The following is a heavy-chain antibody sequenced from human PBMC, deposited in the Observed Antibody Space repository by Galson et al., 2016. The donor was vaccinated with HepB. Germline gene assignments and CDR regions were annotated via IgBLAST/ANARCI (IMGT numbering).Heavy chain of an antibody. CDR2: ISSGSSII. Sequence: SLRLSCAASGFNFNNYTINWVRQAPGKGLEWISYISSGSSIIYYADSVRGRFTISRDSAKNSVYLQMNSLRDEDTAVYYCARSPDSSTWDMSWYFDLWGRDTLVTVSS. D-gene: IGHD6-13*01. J-gene: IGHJ2*01. V-gene: IGHV3-48*02. CDR3: ARSPDSSTWDMSWYFDL. CDR1: GFNFNNYT.